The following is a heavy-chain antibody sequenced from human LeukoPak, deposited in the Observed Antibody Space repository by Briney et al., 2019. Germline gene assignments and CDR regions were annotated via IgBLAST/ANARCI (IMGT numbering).Heavy chain of an antibody. CDR2: IYSGGTT. CDR3: ASMRSFYFDY. V-gene: IGHV3-66*01. Sequence: PGGSLRLSCAVSEFTVSSNYMSWVRQAPGKGLEWVSVIYSGGTTYYADSVKGRFTISRDNSKNTLYLQMNSLRVEDTAVYYCASMRSFYFDYWGQGTLVTVSS. J-gene: IGHJ4*02. CDR1: EFTVSSNY. D-gene: IGHD3-10*01.